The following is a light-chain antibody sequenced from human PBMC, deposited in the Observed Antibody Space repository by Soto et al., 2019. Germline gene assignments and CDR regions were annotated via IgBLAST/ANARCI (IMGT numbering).Light chain of an antibody. CDR3: ISYRGSDTSYV. Sequence: QSVLTQPASVSGSPGQSITISCTGTSSDIGSYNYVAWYQQFPRKTPKLIIYEVRNRPSVVSFRFSGSKSGNTASLTISGPQAEDEADYYCISYRGSDTSYVFGTGTKLTVL. V-gene: IGLV2-14*01. J-gene: IGLJ1*01. CDR1: SSDIGSYNY. CDR2: EVR.